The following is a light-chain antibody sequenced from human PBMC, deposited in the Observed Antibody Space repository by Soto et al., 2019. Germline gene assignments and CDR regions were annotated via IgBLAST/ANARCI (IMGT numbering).Light chain of an antibody. CDR2: GNT. CDR1: SSNIGAGSD. Sequence: QSVLTQPPSISGAPGQRVTISCTGSSSNIGAGSDVHWYHQLPGTAPKLLLYGNTNRPSGVPDRFSGSKSGTSASLAIAGLQTEDEGDYYCQTYDRSLSGLYVFGTGTKVTGL. V-gene: IGLV1-40*01. CDR3: QTYDRSLSGLYV. J-gene: IGLJ1*01.